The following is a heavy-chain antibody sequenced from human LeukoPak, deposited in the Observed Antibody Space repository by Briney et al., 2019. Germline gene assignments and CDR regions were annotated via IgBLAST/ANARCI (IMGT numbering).Heavy chain of an antibody. CDR1: GGSISITTYY. J-gene: IGHJ6*02. Sequence: SETLSLTCTVSGGSISITTYYWGWIRQPPGKGLEWIGTIYFSGSTYYNPSLKRRVTISVDTSKNQFSLTMSSVTAAVTAVYYCANLGYYNYGMDVWGQGTTVTVSS. CDR3: ANLGYYNYGMDV. CDR2: IYFSGST. V-gene: IGHV4-39*01.